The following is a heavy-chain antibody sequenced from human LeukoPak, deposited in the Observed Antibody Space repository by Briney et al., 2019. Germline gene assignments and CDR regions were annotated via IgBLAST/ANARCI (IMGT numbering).Heavy chain of an antibody. CDR2: IYPGDSDT. Sequence: GESLQISCQVSGYRFTNYWIGWVRQMPGKGLEWMGIIYPGDSDTRYSPSFQGQVTISADKSISTAYLQWSSLKASDTAMYYCARRSIGELRDYYFNYWGQGTLVTVSS. CDR3: ARRSIGELRDYYFNY. D-gene: IGHD3-10*01. CDR1: GYRFTNYW. V-gene: IGHV5-51*01. J-gene: IGHJ4*02.